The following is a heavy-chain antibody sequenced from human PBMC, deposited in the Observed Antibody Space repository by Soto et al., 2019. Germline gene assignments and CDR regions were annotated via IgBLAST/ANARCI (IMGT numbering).Heavy chain of an antibody. V-gene: IGHV1-69*13. D-gene: IGHD3-22*01. CDR1: GGTFSSYA. CDR3: ARFYDSSGYPPFDY. CDR2: IIPIFGTA. J-gene: IGHJ4*02. Sequence: ASVKVSCKASGGTFSSYAISWVRQAPGQGLEWMGGIIPIFGTANYAQKFQGRVTITADESTSTAYMVLSSLRSEDTAVYYCARFYDSSGYPPFDYWGQGTLVTVS.